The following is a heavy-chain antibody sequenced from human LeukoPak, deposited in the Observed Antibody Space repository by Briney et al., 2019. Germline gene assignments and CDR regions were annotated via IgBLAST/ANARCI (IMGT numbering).Heavy chain of an antibody. CDR1: GFLFSNYW. J-gene: IGHJ4*02. Sequence: PGGSLRLSCAASGFLFSNYWMSWVRQPPGKGLEWIGEMYLSGTTHSNPSVKSRVTISIDKSKNQFFLNLSSVTAANTAVYYCAGLVGRYSSGLYYYYFDYRGQGTLVTVSS. CDR2: MYLSGTT. V-gene: IGHV4-4*02. CDR3: AGLVGRYSSGLYYYYFDY. D-gene: IGHD3-22*01.